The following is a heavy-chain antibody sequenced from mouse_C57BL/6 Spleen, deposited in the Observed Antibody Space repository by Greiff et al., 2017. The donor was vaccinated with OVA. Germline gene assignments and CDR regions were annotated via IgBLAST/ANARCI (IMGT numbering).Heavy chain of an antibody. CDR3: AIYGYDAWFAY. V-gene: IGHV1-82*01. D-gene: IGHD2-2*01. Sequence: QVQLKESGPELVKPGASVKISCKASGYAFSSSWMNWVKQRPGKGLEWIGRIYPGDGDTNYNGKFKGKATLTADKSSSTAYMQLSSLISEDSAVYFCAIYGYDAWFAYWGQGTLVTVSA. CDR1: GYAFSSSW. CDR2: IYPGDGDT. J-gene: IGHJ3*01.